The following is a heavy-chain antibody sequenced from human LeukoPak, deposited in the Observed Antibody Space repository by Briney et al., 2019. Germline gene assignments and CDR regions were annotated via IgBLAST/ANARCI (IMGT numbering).Heavy chain of an antibody. D-gene: IGHD3-22*01. CDR1: GFTFSNAW. J-gene: IGHJ4*02. CDR2: ISGSGGST. V-gene: IGHV3-23*01. Sequence: GGSLRLSCAASGFTFSNAWMSWVRQAPGKGLEWVSAISGSGGSTYYADSVKGRFTISRDNSKNTLYLQMNSLRAEDTAVYYCATEDYDSSGYRADYWGQGTLVTVSS. CDR3: ATEDYDSSGYRADY.